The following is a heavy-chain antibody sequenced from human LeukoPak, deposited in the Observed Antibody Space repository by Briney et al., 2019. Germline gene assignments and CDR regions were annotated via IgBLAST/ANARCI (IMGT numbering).Heavy chain of an antibody. CDR3: ARAHYDFWSGYSSLFNY. CDR2: ISAYNGNT. J-gene: IGHJ4*02. D-gene: IGHD3-3*01. V-gene: IGHV1-18*01. CDR1: GYTFTSYG. Sequence: ASVKVSCKASGYTFTSYGISWVRQAPGQGLEWMGWISAYNGNTNYAQKLQGRVTMTTDTSTSTAYMELSRLRSDVTAVYYCARAHYDFWSGYSSLFNYWGQGTLVTVSS.